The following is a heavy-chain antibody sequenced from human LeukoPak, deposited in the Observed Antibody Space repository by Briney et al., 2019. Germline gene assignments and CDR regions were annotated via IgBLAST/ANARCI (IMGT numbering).Heavy chain of an antibody. J-gene: IGHJ6*04. CDR1: GYTFTSYD. CDR2: MNPNSGNT. V-gene: IGHV1-8*03. Sequence: ASVKVSCKASGYTFTSYDINWVRQATGQGLEWMGWMNPNSGNTGYAQKFQGRVTITRNTSISTAYMELSSLRSEDTAVYYCARDVTAAARFFGLDVWGKGTTVTVSS. CDR3: ARDVTAAARFFGLDV. D-gene: IGHD6-13*01.